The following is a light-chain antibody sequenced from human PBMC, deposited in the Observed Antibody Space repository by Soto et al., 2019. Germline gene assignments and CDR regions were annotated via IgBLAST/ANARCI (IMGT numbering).Light chain of an antibody. V-gene: IGKV3-20*01. Sequence: EIVLTQSPGTLSLSPGERATLSCRASQSVSSSYLARYQQKPGQAPRLLIYGASSRATGIPDRFSGSGSGTDFTLTISRLEPEDFAVYYCQQDGSSPMYTFGQRTKLEIK. CDR3: QQDGSSPMYT. J-gene: IGKJ2*01. CDR2: GAS. CDR1: QSVSSSY.